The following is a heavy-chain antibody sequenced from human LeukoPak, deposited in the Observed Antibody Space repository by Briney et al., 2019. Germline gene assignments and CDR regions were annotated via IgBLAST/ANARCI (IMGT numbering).Heavy chain of an antibody. CDR2: NNHSGST. V-gene: IGHV4-34*01. J-gene: IGHJ4*02. CDR3: ARGRYYDYFWGSYRYNYFDY. Sequence: SETLSLTCAVYGGSFSGYYWSWIRQPPGKGLEWIGENNHSGSTNYNPSPKSRVTISVDTCKNQFSLKLSSVTAADTAVYYCARGRYYDYFWGSYRYNYFDYWGQGTLVTVSS. CDR1: GGSFSGYY. D-gene: IGHD3-16*02.